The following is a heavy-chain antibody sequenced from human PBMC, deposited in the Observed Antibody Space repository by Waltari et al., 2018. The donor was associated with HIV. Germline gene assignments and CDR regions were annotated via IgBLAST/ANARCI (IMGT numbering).Heavy chain of an antibody. CDR2: ISYGGRNK. CDR3: ARDGHFYDSRPLDH. Sequence: VQLVESGGGVVQPGGSLRLSCVASGFTFSPFAFHWVRQAPGKGLEWVALISYGGRNKVYADSVKGRFTISRDNSKNTLYLQMNSLRAEDTAVYYCARDGHFYDSRPLDHWGQGTLVTVSS. J-gene: IGHJ4*02. V-gene: IGHV3-30*04. D-gene: IGHD3-22*01. CDR1: GFTFSPFA.